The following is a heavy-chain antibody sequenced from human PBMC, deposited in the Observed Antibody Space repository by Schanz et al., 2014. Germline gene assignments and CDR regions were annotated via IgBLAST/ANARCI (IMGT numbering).Heavy chain of an antibody. CDR2: ISGSGGST. D-gene: IGHD3-16*01. V-gene: IGHV3-23*04. CDR1: GFIFSDHY. Sequence: EVQLVESGGGLVQPGGSLRLSCAASGFIFSDHYMEWVRQAPGKGLEWVSAISGSGGSTYYADSVKGRFTISRDNSKNTLYLQMNSLRSEDTAVYYCTRDRGALINHNDALDLWGQGTMVSVSS. J-gene: IGHJ3*01. CDR3: TRDRGALINHNDALDL.